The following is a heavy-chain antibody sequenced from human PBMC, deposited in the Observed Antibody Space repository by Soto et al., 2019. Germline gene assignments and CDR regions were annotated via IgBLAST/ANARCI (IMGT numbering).Heavy chain of an antibody. J-gene: IGHJ5*02. V-gene: IGHV3-30-3*01. CDR2: ISYDGSNK. CDR3: ARDLDDNWFDP. Sequence: QVQLVESGGGVVQPGRSLRLSCAASGFTFSSYAMHWVRQAPGKGLEWVAVISYDGSNKYYADSVKGRFTISRDNSKNTRYLQMNSLRAEDTAVYYCARDLDDNWFDPWGQGTLVTVSS. CDR1: GFTFSSYA.